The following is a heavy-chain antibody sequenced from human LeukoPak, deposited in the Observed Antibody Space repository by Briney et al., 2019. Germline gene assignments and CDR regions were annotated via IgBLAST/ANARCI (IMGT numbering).Heavy chain of an antibody. CDR1: GGSFSGYY. D-gene: IGHD3-3*01. V-gene: IGHV4-34*01. CDR3: ARGVTIFGVVTTQPRAISSYSYYYYMDV. CDR2: INHSGST. Sequence: SETLSLTCAVYGGSFSGYYWSWIRQPPGKGLEWIGEINHSGSTNYNPSLKSRVTISVDTSKNQFSLKLSSVTAADTAVYYCARGVTIFGVVTTQPRAISSYSYYYYMDVWGKGTTVTVSS. J-gene: IGHJ6*03.